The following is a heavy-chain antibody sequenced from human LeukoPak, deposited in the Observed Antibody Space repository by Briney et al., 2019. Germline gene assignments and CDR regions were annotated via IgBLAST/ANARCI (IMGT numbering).Heavy chain of an antibody. CDR2: IYTSGST. D-gene: IGHD6-13*01. J-gene: IGHJ4*02. CDR1: GGSISSGSYY. Sequence: SETLSLTCTVSGGSISSGSYYWSWIRQPAGKGLEWIGRIYTSGSTNYNPSLKSRVTMSVDTSKNQFSLKLSSVTAADTAVYYCARVVAAAGIIVYWGQGTLVTVSS. V-gene: IGHV4-61*02. CDR3: ARVVAAAGIIVY.